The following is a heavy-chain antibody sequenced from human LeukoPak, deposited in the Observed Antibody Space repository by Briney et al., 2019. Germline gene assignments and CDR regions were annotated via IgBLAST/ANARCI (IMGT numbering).Heavy chain of an antibody. CDR1: GVSISSSNSY. Sequence: PSETLSLTCTVSGVSISSSNSYWGWIRQPPGKGLEWIGSIYYSGNTYCNASLKSQFSISIDTSKNQFSLKLTSVTAADTAVYYCARQTGSGLFILPGGQGTLVTVSS. CDR3: ARQTGSGLFILP. CDR2: IYYSGNT. D-gene: IGHD3/OR15-3a*01. J-gene: IGHJ4*02. V-gene: IGHV4-39*01.